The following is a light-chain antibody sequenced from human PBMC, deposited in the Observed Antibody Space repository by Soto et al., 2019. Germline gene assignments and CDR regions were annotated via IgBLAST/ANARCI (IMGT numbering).Light chain of an antibody. CDR3: SSYTSSSPWV. V-gene: IGLV2-14*01. Sequence: QSALTQPASVSGSPGQSITISCTGTSSDVGGYDYVSWYQQYPGKAPKLMIYDVSNRPSGVSNRFSGSKSGNTASLTISGLQAEDEADYYCSSYTSSSPWVFGGGTQLTVL. CDR1: SSDVGGYDY. J-gene: IGLJ3*02. CDR2: DVS.